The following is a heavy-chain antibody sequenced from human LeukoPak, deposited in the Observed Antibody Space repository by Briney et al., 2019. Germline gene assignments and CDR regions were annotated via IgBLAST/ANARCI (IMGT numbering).Heavy chain of an antibody. J-gene: IGHJ4*02. CDR1: GLTVSNNY. D-gene: IGHD3-10*01. CDR3: VYYYGPGSLDY. V-gene: IGHV3-66*01. CDR2: IYSGGHT. Sequence: PGGSLRLSCAASGLTVSNNYMTWVRQAPGTGLEWVSVIYSGGHTYYIDSVKGRFTISRDNSKNTLYLQMNSLRAEDTAVYYCVYYYGPGSLDYWGQGTLVTVSS.